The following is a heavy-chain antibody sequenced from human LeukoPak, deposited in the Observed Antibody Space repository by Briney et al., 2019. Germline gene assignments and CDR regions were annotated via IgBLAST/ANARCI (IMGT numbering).Heavy chain of an antibody. CDR3: ARFMWFGESLDAFDI. CDR1: GGSISSYY. Sequence: SETLSLTCTVSGGSISSYYWSWIRRPPGKGLEWIGYIYYSGSTNYNPSLKSRVTISVDTSKNQFSLKLSSVTAADTAVYYCARFMWFGESLDAFDIWGQGTMVTVSS. D-gene: IGHD3-10*01. V-gene: IGHV4-59*01. J-gene: IGHJ3*02. CDR2: IYYSGST.